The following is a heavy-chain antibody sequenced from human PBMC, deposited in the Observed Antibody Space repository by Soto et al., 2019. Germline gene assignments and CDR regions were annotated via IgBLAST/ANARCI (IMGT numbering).Heavy chain of an antibody. CDR1: GYSISSSNW. D-gene: IGHD4-17*01. CDR2: IYYSGST. V-gene: IGHV4-28*01. J-gene: IGHJ3*02. CDR3: ASQTGANDAFDI. Sequence: ETLSLTCAVSGYSISSSNWWGWIRQPPGKGLEWIGYIYYSGSTYYNPSLKSRVTMSVDTSKNQFSLKLSSVTAVDTAVYYCASQTGANDAFDIWGQGTMVTVSS.